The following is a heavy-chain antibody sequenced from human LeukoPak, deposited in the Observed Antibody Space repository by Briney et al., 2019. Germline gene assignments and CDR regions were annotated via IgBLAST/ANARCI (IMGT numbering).Heavy chain of an antibody. D-gene: IGHD1-26*01. J-gene: IGHJ5*02. Sequence: GASVKVSCKASGGTFSSYAISWVRQAPGQGLEWMGWISAYNGNTNYAQKLQGRVTMTTDTSTSTAYMELRSLRSDDTAVYYCARVILGSTTGWFDPWGQGTLVTVSS. V-gene: IGHV1-18*01. CDR1: GGTFSSYA. CDR2: ISAYNGNT. CDR3: ARVILGSTTGWFDP.